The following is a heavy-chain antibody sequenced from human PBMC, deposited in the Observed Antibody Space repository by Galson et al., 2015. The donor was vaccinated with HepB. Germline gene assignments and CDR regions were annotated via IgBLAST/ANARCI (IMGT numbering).Heavy chain of an antibody. J-gene: IGHJ4*02. Sequence: SLRLSCAGSGFTFSSYDMNWVRQAPGKGLEWVADISNGGTSIHYADSVKGRFIISRDNAKNSLYLQMNSLRAEDTALYYCATDATPNQSGWVYFDFWGQGTLVTVSS. D-gene: IGHD6-19*01. V-gene: IGHV3-48*03. CDR1: GFTFSSYD. CDR3: ATDATPNQSGWVYFDF. CDR2: ISNGGTSI.